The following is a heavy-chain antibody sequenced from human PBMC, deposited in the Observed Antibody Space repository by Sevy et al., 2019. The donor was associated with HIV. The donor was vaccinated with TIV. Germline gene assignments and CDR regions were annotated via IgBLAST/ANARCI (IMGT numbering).Heavy chain of an antibody. V-gene: IGHV3-21*01. J-gene: IGHJ2*01. CDR3: ARDRVQPSHWYFDL. Sequence: AGSLRLSCAGAGFTFSNSNMNWVRQAPGKVLQWVSSITSESGYIYYADSVKGRFIISRDNAKNSVYLQMNSLRADDTAVYYCARDRVQPSHWYFDLWGRGTLVTVSS. D-gene: IGHD3-10*01. CDR1: GFTFSNSN. CDR2: ITSESGYI.